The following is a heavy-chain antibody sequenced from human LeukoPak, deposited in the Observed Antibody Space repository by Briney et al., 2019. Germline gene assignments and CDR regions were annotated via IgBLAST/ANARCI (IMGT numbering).Heavy chain of an antibody. CDR1: GGSISSNNYY. Sequence: PSETLSLTCTVSGGSISSNNYYWGWIRQPTGKGLEWIGSIYYSGSTYYNPSLKSRVTISVDTSKNQFSLKLTSVTAADTAVYYCASVDRGWFAVGEYWGQGTLVTVSS. J-gene: IGHJ4*02. V-gene: IGHV4-39*01. CDR3: ASVDRGWFAVGEY. CDR2: IYYSGST. D-gene: IGHD3-10*01.